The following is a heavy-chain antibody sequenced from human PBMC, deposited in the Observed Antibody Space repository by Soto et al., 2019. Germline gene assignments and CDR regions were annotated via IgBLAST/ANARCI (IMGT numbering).Heavy chain of an antibody. Sequence: HPGGSLRLSCAVSGFTFSSYEMNWVRQAPGKGLEWVSYISSSGSTIYYADSMKGRFTISRDNAKNSLYLQMSSLRAEDTAVYYCARGGGATTIPFDFWGQGTLVTVSS. J-gene: IGHJ4*02. CDR1: GFTFSSYE. V-gene: IGHV3-48*03. CDR2: ISSSGSTI. CDR3: ARGGGATTIPFDF. D-gene: IGHD1-26*01.